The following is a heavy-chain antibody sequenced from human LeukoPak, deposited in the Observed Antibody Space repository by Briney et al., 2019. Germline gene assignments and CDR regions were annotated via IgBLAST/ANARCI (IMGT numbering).Heavy chain of an antibody. D-gene: IGHD4-23*01. CDR2: IIPIFGTA. CDR1: GGTFSSYA. Sequence: ASVKVSCKASGGTFSSYAISWVRQAPGQGLEWMGGIIPIFGTANYAQKFQGRVTITADESTSTAYMELSSLRSEDTAVYYCAIIEDYGGNFRNFDYWGQGTLVTVSS. CDR3: AIIEDYGGNFRNFDY. J-gene: IGHJ4*02. V-gene: IGHV1-69*13.